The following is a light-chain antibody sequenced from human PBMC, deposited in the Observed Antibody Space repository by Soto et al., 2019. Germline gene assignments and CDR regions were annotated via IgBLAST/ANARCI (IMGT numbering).Light chain of an antibody. CDR2: WAS. J-gene: IGKJ5*01. CDR3: QQYYSSVVT. Sequence: DIVMTQSPDSLAVSLGERATINCKSSQSILSSSNNKNSLAWFQQQPGQPPKLLIYWASTRESGVPDRFSGSGSGTDFTLTISSLQAEDVAVYYCQQYYSSVVTFGQGTRLETK. V-gene: IGKV4-1*01. CDR1: QSILSSSNNKNS.